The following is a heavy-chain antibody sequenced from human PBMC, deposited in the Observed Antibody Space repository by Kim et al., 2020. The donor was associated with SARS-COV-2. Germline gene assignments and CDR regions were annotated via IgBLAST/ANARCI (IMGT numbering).Heavy chain of an antibody. CDR2: IYHSGST. CDR3: ARDRRNSYGSGYGMDV. D-gene: IGHD5-18*01. Sequence: SETLSLTCAVSGGSISSSNWWSWVRQPPGKGLEWIGEIYHSGSTNYNPSLKSRVTISVDKSKNQFSLKLSSVTAADTAVYYCARDRRNSYGSGYGMDVWGQGTTVTVSS. V-gene: IGHV4-4*02. CDR1: GGSISSSNW. J-gene: IGHJ6*02.